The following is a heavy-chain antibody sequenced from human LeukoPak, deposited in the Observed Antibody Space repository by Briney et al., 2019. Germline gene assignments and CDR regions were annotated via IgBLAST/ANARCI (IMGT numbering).Heavy chain of an antibody. CDR3: ARLSSGWTSDAFAI. V-gene: IGHV5-51*01. D-gene: IGHD6-19*01. CDR2: IYPGDSDT. CDR1: GYSFTSYW. Sequence: GESLQISCQGSGYSFTSYWIGWVRQMPGKGLGWMGIIYPGDSDTRYSPSFQGQVPISAETSISTAYLQWSSLKAWDIAMYYCARLSSGWTSDAFAIWGQGTMVTVSS. J-gene: IGHJ3*02.